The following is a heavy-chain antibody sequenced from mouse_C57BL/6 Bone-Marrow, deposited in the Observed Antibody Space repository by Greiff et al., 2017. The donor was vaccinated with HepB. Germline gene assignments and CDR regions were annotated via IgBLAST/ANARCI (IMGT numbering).Heavy chain of an antibody. CDR2: IDPEDGET. Sequence: EVQLQHSGAELVKPGASVKLSCTASGFNIKDYYMHWVKQRTEQGLEWIGRIDPEDGETKYAPKFQGKATITADTSSNTAYLQLSSLTSEDTAVYYCATVPIYYGYDEEGYYAMDYWGQGTSVTVSS. D-gene: IGHD2-2*01. V-gene: IGHV14-2*01. J-gene: IGHJ4*01. CDR1: GFNIKDYY. CDR3: ATVPIYYGYDEEGYYAMDY.